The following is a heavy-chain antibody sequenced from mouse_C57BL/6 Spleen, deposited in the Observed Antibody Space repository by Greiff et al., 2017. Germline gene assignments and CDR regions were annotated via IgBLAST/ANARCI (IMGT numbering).Heavy chain of an antibody. CDR2: ISDGGSYT. CDR1: GFTFSSYA. D-gene: IGHD1-1*01. V-gene: IGHV5-4*01. J-gene: IGHJ1*03. CDR3: ARLMSTVVADPHWYFEV. Sequence: EVQRVESGGGLVKPGGSLKLSCAASGFTFSSYAMSWVRQTPEKRLEWVATISDGGSYTYYPDNVKGRFTISRDTAKNNLYLQMSHLKSEDTAMYYWARLMSTVVADPHWYFEVWGTGTTVTVSS.